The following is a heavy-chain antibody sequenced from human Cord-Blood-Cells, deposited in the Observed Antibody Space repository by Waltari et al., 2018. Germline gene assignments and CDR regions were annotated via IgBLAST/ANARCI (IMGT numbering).Heavy chain of an antibody. CDR2: INPNSGGT. V-gene: IGHV1-2*04. CDR1: GYTFTGYD. J-gene: IGHJ3*02. CDR3: ARDGILTGSNDAFDI. Sequence: QVQLVQSGAEVKKPGASVKVSCKASGYTFTGYDMHWVRQAPGQGLEWMGWINPNSGGTNYAQKFQGWVTMTMYTSISTAYMELSRLRSDDTAVYYCARDGILTGSNDAFDIWGQGTMVTVSS. D-gene: IGHD3-9*01.